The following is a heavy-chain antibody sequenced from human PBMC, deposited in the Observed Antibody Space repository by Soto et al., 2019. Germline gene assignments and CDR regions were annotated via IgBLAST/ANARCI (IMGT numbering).Heavy chain of an antibody. CDR2: ISAYNGNT. CDR3: ARDRRIQLWFIPLIDY. V-gene: IGHV1-18*01. D-gene: IGHD5-18*01. J-gene: IGHJ4*02. Sequence: QVQLVQSGAEVKKPGASVKVSCKASGYTFTSYGISWVRQAPGQGLEWMGWISAYNGNTNYAQKLQGRVTMTTDTSTSTAYMELRGLRSDDTAVYYCARDRRIQLWFIPLIDYWGQGTLVTVSS. CDR1: GYTFTSYG.